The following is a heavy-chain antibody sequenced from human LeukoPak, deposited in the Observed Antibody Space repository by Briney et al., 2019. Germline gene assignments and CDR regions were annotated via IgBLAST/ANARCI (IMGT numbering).Heavy chain of an antibody. D-gene: IGHD5-24*01. CDR2: ISGSGGST. Sequence: GGSLGLSCAASGFTFSSYAMSWVRQAPGKGLEWVSAISGSGGSTYYADSVKGRFTISRDNSKNTLYLQMNSLRAEDTAVYYCARTSKEMATIRDVVGAFDIWGQGTMVTVSS. J-gene: IGHJ3*02. V-gene: IGHV3-23*01. CDR3: ARTSKEMATIRDVVGAFDI. CDR1: GFTFSSYA.